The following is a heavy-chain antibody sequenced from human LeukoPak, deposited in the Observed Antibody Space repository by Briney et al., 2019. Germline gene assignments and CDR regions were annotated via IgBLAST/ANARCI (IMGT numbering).Heavy chain of an antibody. V-gene: IGHV1-69*02. CDR3: ARNAYGDYGPYYYGMDV. D-gene: IGHD4-17*01. CDR2: IIPILGIA. Sequence: SVKVSCKASGGTFSSYTSSWVRQAPGQGLEWMGRIIPILGIANYAQKFQGRVTITADKSTSTAYMELSSLRSEDTAVYYCARNAYGDYGPYYYGMDVWGQGTTVTVSS. CDR1: GGTFSSYT. J-gene: IGHJ6*02.